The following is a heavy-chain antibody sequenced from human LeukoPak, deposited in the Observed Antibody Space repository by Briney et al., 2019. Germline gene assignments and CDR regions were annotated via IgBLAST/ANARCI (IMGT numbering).Heavy chain of an antibody. CDR3: ASLGSYYYGSGSYYGLDY. J-gene: IGHJ4*02. CDR1: GYSISSGYY. D-gene: IGHD3-10*01. CDR2: IYHSGST. V-gene: IGHV4-38-2*02. Sequence: PSETLSLTCTVSGYSISSGYYWGWIRQPPGKGLEWIGSIYHSGSTNYNPSLKSRVTISVDTSKNQFSLKLSSVTAADTAVYYCASLGSYYYGSGSYYGLDYWGQGTLVTVSS.